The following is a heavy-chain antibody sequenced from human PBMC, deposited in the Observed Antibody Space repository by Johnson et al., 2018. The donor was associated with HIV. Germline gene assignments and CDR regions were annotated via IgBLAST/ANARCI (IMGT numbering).Heavy chain of an antibody. V-gene: IGHV3-30-3*01. Sequence: QVQLVESGGGVVQPGRSLRLSCAASGFTFSSYAMHWVRQAPGKGLEWVAVISYDGSNKYYADSVKGRFTISRDNSKNTLYLQMNSLRAEDTAVYYCARADITYNYYDRSGYYYHDAFDMWGQGTEVTVSS. CDR1: GFTFSSYA. CDR2: ISYDGSNK. J-gene: IGHJ3*02. D-gene: IGHD3-22*01. CDR3: ARADITYNYYDRSGYYYHDAFDM.